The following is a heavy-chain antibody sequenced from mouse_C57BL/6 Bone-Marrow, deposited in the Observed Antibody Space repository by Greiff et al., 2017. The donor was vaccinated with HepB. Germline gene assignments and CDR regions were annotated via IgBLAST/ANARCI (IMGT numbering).Heavy chain of an antibody. CDR1: GYTFTDYA. CDR3: ARNLFITTVVADFDY. D-gene: IGHD1-1*01. V-gene: IGHV1-67*01. CDR2: ISTYYGDA. J-gene: IGHJ2*01. Sequence: VKLQQSGPELVRPGVSVKISCKGSGYTFTDYAMHWVKQSHAKSLEWIGVISTYYGDASYNQKFKDKATMTVDNASSTAYMELARLTSEDSAVYYGARNLFITTVVADFDYWGQGTTLTVSS.